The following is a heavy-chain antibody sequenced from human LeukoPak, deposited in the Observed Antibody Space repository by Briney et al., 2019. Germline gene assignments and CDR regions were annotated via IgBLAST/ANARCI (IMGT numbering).Heavy chain of an antibody. D-gene: IGHD2-15*01. J-gene: IGHJ4*02. V-gene: IGHV4-39*02. CDR1: GGSISSSSYY. CDR2: IYYTGSS. CDR3: ARDCSGGSCFSGPFEY. Sequence: PSETLSLTCTVSGGSISSSSYYWGWIRQPPGKGLEWIGSIYYTGSSYYNPSLKSRVTISVDTSKNQFSLKLRSVTAADTAVYYCARDCSGGSCFSGPFEYWGQGTLVTVSS.